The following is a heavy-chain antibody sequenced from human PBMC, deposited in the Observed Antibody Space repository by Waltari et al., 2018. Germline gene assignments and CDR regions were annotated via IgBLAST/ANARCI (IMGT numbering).Heavy chain of an antibody. CDR1: GFTFSSYA. J-gene: IGHJ2*01. V-gene: IGHV3-23*01. CDR3: AKDYDFGSGRSYWYFDL. D-gene: IGHD3-3*01. Sequence: EVQLLESGGGLVQPGGSLRLSCAASGFTFSSYAMSWVRPAPGKGLEWVSAMSGSGGSTYYADSVKGRFTISRDNSKNTLYLQMNSLRAEDTAVYYCAKDYDFGSGRSYWYFDLWGRGTLVTVSS. CDR2: MSGSGGST.